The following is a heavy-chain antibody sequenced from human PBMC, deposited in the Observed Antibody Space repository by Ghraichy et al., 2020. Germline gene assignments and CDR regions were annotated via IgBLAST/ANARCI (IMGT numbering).Heavy chain of an antibody. D-gene: IGHD2-2*01. CDR3: AYSTMSAGC. CDR2: ISPNSGFK. CDR1: SFTFSTYN. J-gene: IGHJ4*02. V-gene: IGHV3-21*04. Sequence: GGSLRLSCAASSFTFSTYNMNWVRQAPGKGLEWVSSISPNSGFKYYADSVEGRFTISRDNAKNSLHLQMSSLRAEDTALYYCAYSTMSAGCWGQGTLVTVSS.